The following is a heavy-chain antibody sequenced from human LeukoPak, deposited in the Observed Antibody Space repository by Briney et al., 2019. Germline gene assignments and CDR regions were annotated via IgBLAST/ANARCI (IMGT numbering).Heavy chain of an antibody. D-gene: IGHD6-19*01. Sequence: GESLKISCKASGYSFTSYWIGWVRQMPGKGLEWMGIIYPGDSDTRYSPSFQGQVAISADKSISTAYLQWSSLKASDTAMYYCARPRRGWYSDDAFDIWGQGTMVTVSS. CDR3: ARPRRGWYSDDAFDI. J-gene: IGHJ3*02. V-gene: IGHV5-51*01. CDR1: GYSFTSYW. CDR2: IYPGDSDT.